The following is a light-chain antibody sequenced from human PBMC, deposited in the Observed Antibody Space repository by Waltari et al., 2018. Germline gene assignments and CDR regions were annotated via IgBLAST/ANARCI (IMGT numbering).Light chain of an antibody. CDR2: GAS. CDR3: QHYLRLPVT. J-gene: IGKJ1*01. Sequence: EIVLTQSPGTLSLSLGERATLSCRASQSVGRALTWYQPKPGQAPRLLTYGASSRAPGIPDRFSGSGSGTDFSLTISRLEPDDFAVYFCQHYLRLPVTFGQGTTVEI. V-gene: IGKV3-20*01. CDR1: QSVGRA.